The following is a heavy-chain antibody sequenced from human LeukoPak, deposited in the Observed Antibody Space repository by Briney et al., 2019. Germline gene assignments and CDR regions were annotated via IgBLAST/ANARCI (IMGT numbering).Heavy chain of an antibody. J-gene: IGHJ4*02. V-gene: IGHV3-23*01. D-gene: IGHD6-19*01. CDR1: GFTFSSYA. CDR2: ISGSGDNT. Sequence: GGTLRLSCAASGFTFSSYAMICVRQAPGKGLEAVSSISGSGDNTYYAESVKGRFTISRDNSKNTLFLQMNSLSAEDTAVFSCAKRSGYTTGWFFDFWGRGTLVTVSS. CDR3: AKRSGYTTGWFFDF.